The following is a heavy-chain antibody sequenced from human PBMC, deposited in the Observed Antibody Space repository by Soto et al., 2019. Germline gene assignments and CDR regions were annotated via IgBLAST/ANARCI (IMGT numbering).Heavy chain of an antibody. J-gene: IGHJ4*02. CDR2: ISSSSSTI. V-gene: IGHV3-48*01. D-gene: IGHD2-15*01. Sequence: EVQLVESGGGLVQPGGSLRLSCAASGFTFSSYSMNWVRQAPGKGLEWVSYISSSSSTIYYADSVKGRFTISRDNAKNSLYLQMNILRAEDTAVYYCARGLDIVVVVAATGHYFDYWGQGTLVTVSS. CDR3: ARGLDIVVVVAATGHYFDY. CDR1: GFTFSSYS.